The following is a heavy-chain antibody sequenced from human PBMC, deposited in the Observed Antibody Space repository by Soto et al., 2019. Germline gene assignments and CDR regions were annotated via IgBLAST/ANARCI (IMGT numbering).Heavy chain of an antibody. Sequence: QVQLVQSGAEVKKPGSSVKVSCKASGGTFSSYAISWVRQAPGQGLEWMGGIIPIFGTANYAQKFLGRVRITADESTSTAYMELSSLRSEDPAVYYCAREEGLRQHPDYWGQGTLVTVSS. J-gene: IGHJ4*02. CDR1: GGTFSSYA. CDR3: AREEGLRQHPDY. CDR2: IIPIFGTA. V-gene: IGHV1-69*12.